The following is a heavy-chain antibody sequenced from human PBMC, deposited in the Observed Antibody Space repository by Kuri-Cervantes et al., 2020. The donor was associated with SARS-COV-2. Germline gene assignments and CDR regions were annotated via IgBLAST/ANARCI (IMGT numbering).Heavy chain of an antibody. Sequence: GGSLRLSCAASGFTVSSNYMSWVRQAPGKGLEWVSVIYSGGSTYYADSVKGRFTISRDNSKNTLYLQMNSLRAEDTAVYYCASSGITGSVYYYMDVWGKGTTVTVSS. D-gene: IGHD1-20*01. CDR3: ASSGITGSVYYYMDV. J-gene: IGHJ6*03. V-gene: IGHV3-53*05. CDR1: GFTVSSNY. CDR2: IYSGGST.